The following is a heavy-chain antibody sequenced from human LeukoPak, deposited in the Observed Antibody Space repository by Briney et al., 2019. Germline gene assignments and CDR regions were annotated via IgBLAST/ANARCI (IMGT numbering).Heavy chain of an antibody. J-gene: IGHJ4*02. V-gene: IGHV4-59*08. CDR2: IYNSGTT. CDR3: VRWDYYGSGSRRLDY. CDR1: GGSLNGYY. Sequence: DPSETLSLTCTVSGGSLNGYYWNWIRQPPGKGLEWIGYIYNSGTTNFNPSLKSRVTISVDTSKNQFSLTLSSVTAADTAIYYCVRWDYYGSGSRRLDYWGQGTLVTVSS. D-gene: IGHD3-10*01.